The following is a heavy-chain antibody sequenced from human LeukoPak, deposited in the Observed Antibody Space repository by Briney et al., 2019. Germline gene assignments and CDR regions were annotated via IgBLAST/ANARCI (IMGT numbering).Heavy chain of an antibody. CDR2: ISSSSSYI. CDR1: GFTFSSYS. J-gene: IGHJ4*02. D-gene: IGHD6-19*01. V-gene: IGHV3-21*01. CDR3: ARDRDSSGWLYYFDY. Sequence: GGSLRLSCAASGFTFSSYSMNWVRQAPGKGLEWVSSISSSSSYIYYADSVKGRFTISRDNAKNSLYLQMNSLRAEDTAVYYCARDRDSSGWLYYFDYWGQGTLVTVSS.